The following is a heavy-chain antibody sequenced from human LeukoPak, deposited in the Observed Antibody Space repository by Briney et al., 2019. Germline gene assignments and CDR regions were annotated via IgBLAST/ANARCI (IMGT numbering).Heavy chain of an antibody. J-gene: IGHJ4*02. CDR2: ISAYNGNI. CDR3: ATHISLYGVVLFDY. Sequence: ASVKVSCKASGYTFTSYGISWVRQAPGQGLEWMGWISAYNGNINYAQKLQGRVTMTTDTSTSTAYMELRSLRSDDTAVYYCATHISLYGVVLFDYWGQGTLVTVSS. V-gene: IGHV1-18*01. D-gene: IGHD4-17*01. CDR1: GYTFTSYG.